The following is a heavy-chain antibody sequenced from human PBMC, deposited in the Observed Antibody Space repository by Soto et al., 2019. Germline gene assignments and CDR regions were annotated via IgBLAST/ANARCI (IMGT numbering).Heavy chain of an antibody. V-gene: IGHV1-69*12. CDR2: IIPIFGTA. CDR1: GGTFSSYA. D-gene: IGHD5-18*01. Sequence: QVQLVQSGAEVKKPGSSVKVSCKASGGTFSSYAISWVRQAPGQGLEWMGGIIPIFGTADYAQKFQGRVTITADESTSTAYRELSSLRSEDTAGYYCASHGYSYGYLFDYWGQGTLVTVSS. J-gene: IGHJ4*02. CDR3: ASHGYSYGYLFDY.